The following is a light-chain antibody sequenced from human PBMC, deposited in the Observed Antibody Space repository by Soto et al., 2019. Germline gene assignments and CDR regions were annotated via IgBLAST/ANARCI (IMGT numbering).Light chain of an antibody. J-gene: IGKJ2*01. CDR2: AAS. CDR1: ESVDSNY. V-gene: IGKV3-20*01. CDR3: QQYGTALYT. Sequence: EIVLTQSPGTLSLSPGETATLACRASESVDSNYLARYQQQPGQAPSLLIYAASSRATGIPARFSGSGAGTDFTITISRLEPEDFAVYSCQQYGTALYTLGQGTKLEVK.